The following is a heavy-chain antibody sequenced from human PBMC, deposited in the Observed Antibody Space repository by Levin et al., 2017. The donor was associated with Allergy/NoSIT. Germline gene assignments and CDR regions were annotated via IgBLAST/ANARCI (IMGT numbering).Heavy chain of an antibody. J-gene: IGHJ6*03. CDR2: VSGGGGNT. CDR1: GFTFSTYA. V-gene: IGHV3-23*01. D-gene: IGHD1-20*01. Sequence: PGGSLRLSCAASGFTFSTYAMTWVRQAPGKGLEWVSDVSGGGGNTYYAESVRGRFTISRDNSRNTLYLQMNSLRAEDTAVYYCAKRNWNDVNYYNYYMDVWGKGTTVTVSS. CDR3: AKRNWNDVNYYNYYMDV.